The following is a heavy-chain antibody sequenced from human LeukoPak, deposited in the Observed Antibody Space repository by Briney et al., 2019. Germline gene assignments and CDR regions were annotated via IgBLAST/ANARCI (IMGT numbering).Heavy chain of an antibody. J-gene: IGHJ4*02. CDR3: ARVYSGSYLGYFDY. CDR1: GYSISSGYC. D-gene: IGHD1-26*01. V-gene: IGHV4-38-2*01. CDR2: IYHSGST. Sequence: PSEALSLTCAVSGYSISSGYCWGWIRQPPGKGLEWIGSIYHSGSTYYNPSLKSRVTISVDTSKNQFSLKLSSVTAADTAVYYCARVYSGSYLGYFDYWGQGTLVTASS.